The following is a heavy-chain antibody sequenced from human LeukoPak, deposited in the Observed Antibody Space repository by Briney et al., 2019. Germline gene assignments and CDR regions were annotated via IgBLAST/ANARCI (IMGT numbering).Heavy chain of an antibody. D-gene: IGHD1-26*01. CDR3: ARGDVGDY. CDR2: IYSGGST. CDR1: GFTVSSNY. Sequence: GGSLRLSCAASGFTVSSNYMSWVRQAPGKGLEWVSVIYSGGSTYYADSVKGRFTISRDNSKNTLCLEMNSLRVEDTAVYYCARGDVGDYWGQGTLVTVSS. J-gene: IGHJ4*02. V-gene: IGHV3-66*02.